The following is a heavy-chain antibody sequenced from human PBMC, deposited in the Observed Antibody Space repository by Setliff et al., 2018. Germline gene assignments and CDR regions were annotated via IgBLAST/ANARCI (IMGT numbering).Heavy chain of an antibody. Sequence: PGGSLRLSCAASGFTFSSYGMHWVRQAPGKGLEWVAVIWYDGSNKYYADSVKGRFTISRDNSKNTLYLQMNSLRAEDTAVYYCARDWRDYGAMGYWGQGTLVTVSS. CDR2: IWYDGSNK. D-gene: IGHD4-17*01. J-gene: IGHJ4*02. V-gene: IGHV3-33*01. CDR3: ARDWRDYGAMGY. CDR1: GFTFSSYG.